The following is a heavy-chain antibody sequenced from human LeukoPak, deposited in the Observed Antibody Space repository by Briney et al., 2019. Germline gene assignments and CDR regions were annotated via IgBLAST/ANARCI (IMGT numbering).Heavy chain of an antibody. CDR2: ISHSGST. J-gene: IGHJ4*02. CDR3: ARINTIMATFDY. V-gene: IGHV4-38-2*02. D-gene: IGHD5-24*01. Sequence: PSETLSLTCTVSGYFINSNYYWGWIRQPPGKGLEWIATISHSGSTYYNPSLKSRVTISVETSKNQFSLKLSSVTAADTAVYYCARINTIMATFDYWGQGALDTVSS. CDR1: GYFINSNYY.